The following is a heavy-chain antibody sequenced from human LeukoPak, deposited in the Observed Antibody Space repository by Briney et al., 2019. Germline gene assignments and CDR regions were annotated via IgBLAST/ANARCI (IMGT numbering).Heavy chain of an antibody. CDR2: INHSGNT. D-gene: IGHD5-24*01. CDR1: GGSFSGYY. V-gene: IGHV4-34*01. Sequence: PSETLSLTCAVYGGSFSGYYWSWIRQPPGKGLEWIGEINHSGNTNYNPSLKSRVTISVDTSKKQFSLKLSSVTAADTAVYYCARDPIHRDDYNAEWGQGVLVSVSS. CDR3: ARDPIHRDDYNAE. J-gene: IGHJ4*02.